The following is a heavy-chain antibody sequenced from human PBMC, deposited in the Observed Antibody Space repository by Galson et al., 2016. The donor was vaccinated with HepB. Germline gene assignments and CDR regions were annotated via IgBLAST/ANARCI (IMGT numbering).Heavy chain of an antibody. D-gene: IGHD6-19*01. J-gene: IGHJ4*02. CDR2: VYSSGST. V-gene: IGHV4-31*03. CDR3: ARSSGWQVDY. CDR1: KGSISSGGYF. Sequence: TLSLTCTVSKGSISSGGYFWSWIRQHPGKGLEWVGYVYSSGSTYYNPSLKSRATISADTSKNIFSLSLTSMTAADTAVYYCARSSGWQVDYWGQGTLVTVSS.